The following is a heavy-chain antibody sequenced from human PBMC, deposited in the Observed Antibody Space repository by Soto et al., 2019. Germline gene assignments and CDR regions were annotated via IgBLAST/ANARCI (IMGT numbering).Heavy chain of an antibody. V-gene: IGHV3-23*01. J-gene: IGHJ4*02. Sequence: EVQLLESGGGLIQPGGSLRLSCAASGFIFRNHAMTWVRQAPGKGLEWVASISGGGSGPFYADSVRGRFIISRDNSKNTLLLQMNSLGAEDTAVYYCAKDSNKYSSSLRGRYFDYWGQGIGVTVSS. CDR2: ISGGGSGP. CDR1: GFIFRNHA. CDR3: AKDSNKYSSSLRGRYFDY. D-gene: IGHD4-4*01.